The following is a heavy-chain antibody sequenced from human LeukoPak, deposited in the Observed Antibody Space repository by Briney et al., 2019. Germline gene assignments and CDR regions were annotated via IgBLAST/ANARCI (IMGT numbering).Heavy chain of an antibody. J-gene: IGHJ3*02. D-gene: IGHD6-13*01. CDR2: INPSGGST. V-gene: IGHV1-46*01. CDR1: GGTFSSYA. CDR3: ARVSSSWYPDAFDI. Sequence: GSSVKVSCKASGGTFSSYAISWVRQAPGQGLEWMGIINPSGGSTSYAQKFQGRVTMTRDTSTSTVYMELSSLRSEDTAVYYCARVSSSWYPDAFDIWGQGTMVTVSS.